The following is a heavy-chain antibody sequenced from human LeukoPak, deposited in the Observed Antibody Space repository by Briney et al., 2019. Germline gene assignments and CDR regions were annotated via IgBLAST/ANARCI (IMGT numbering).Heavy chain of an antibody. CDR1: GFTFSSYW. J-gene: IGHJ4*02. CDR2: LKQDGSEK. D-gene: IGHD6-13*01. V-gene: IGHV3-7*01. CDR3: ARVYRSSSGYCFDF. Sequence: GGSLRLSCAASGFTFSSYWMSWVRQAPGKGLEWVANLKQDGSEKYYVDSVKGRFTVSRDNAKNSLYLQMNSLRAEDTAVYYCARVYRSSSGYCFDFWRQGTLVTVSS.